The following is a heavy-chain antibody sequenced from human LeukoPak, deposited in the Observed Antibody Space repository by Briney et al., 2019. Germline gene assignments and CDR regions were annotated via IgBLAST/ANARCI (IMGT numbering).Heavy chain of an antibody. Sequence: PGGSLRLSCAASGFTFSHYSMNWVRQAPGKGLEWISYVGISSGNTKYADSVKGRFTISGDKAKNSLYLRMNSLRVEDTAVYYCARDYKYAFDNWGQGTLVTVSS. CDR2: VGISSGNT. V-gene: IGHV3-48*01. D-gene: IGHD5-24*01. CDR3: ARDYKYAFDN. CDR1: GFTFSHYS. J-gene: IGHJ4*02.